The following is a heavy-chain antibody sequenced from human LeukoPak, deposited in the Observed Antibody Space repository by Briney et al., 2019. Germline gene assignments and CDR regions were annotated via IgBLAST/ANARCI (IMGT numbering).Heavy chain of an antibody. CDR3: AREGSSWYKDAFDI. D-gene: IGHD6-13*01. V-gene: IGHV3-13*01. CDR2: IGTAGDT. J-gene: IGHJ3*02. Sequence: PGGSLRLSCAASGFTFSSYDMHWVRQATGKGLEWVSAIGTAGDTYYPGSVKGRFTISRENAKNSLYLQMNSLRAGDTAVYYCAREGSSWYKDAFDIWGQGTMVTVSS. CDR1: GFTFSSYD.